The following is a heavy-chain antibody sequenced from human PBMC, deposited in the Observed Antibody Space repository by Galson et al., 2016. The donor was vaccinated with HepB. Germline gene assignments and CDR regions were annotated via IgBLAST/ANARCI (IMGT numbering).Heavy chain of an antibody. V-gene: IGHV4-61*02. CDR2: IYTSGST. Sequence: TLSLTCTVSGGSISSGSYYWSCIRQPAGKGLEWIGRIYTSGSTNYNPSLKSRVTISVDTSKNQFSLKLSSVTAADTAVYYCARGTSSSWGRFRSLGVGDWFDPWGQGTLVTVSS. CDR3: ARGTSSSWGRFRSLGVGDWFDP. J-gene: IGHJ5*02. CDR1: GGSISSGSYY. D-gene: IGHD6-13*01.